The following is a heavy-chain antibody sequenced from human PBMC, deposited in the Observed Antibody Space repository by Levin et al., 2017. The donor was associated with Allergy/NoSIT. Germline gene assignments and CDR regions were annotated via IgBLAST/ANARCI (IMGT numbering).Heavy chain of an antibody. CDR1: GGSISSYY. D-gene: IGHD6-13*01. CDR2: IYYSGST. CDR3: ARGRWRVDY. V-gene: IGHV4-59*01. J-gene: IGHJ4*02. Sequence: SETLSLTCTVSGGSISSYYWSWIRQPPGKGLEWIGYIYYSGSTNYNPSLKSRVTISVDTSKNQFSLKLSSVTAADTAVYYCARGRWRVDYWGQGTLVTVSS.